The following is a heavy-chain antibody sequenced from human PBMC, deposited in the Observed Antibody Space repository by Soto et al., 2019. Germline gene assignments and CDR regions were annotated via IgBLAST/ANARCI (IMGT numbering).Heavy chain of an antibody. CDR1: GFTFSSYW. V-gene: IGHV3-74*01. CDR2: INSDGSTT. Sequence: EVQLVESGGGLVQPGGSLRLSCAASGFTFSSYWMHWVRQVPGKGLVWVSRINSDGSTTNYADYVKGRFTISRDNAKSTLYMQMNSLRAEDTAVYYCGRVVYGMDVWGQGTTVTVSS. J-gene: IGHJ6*02. CDR3: GRVVYGMDV.